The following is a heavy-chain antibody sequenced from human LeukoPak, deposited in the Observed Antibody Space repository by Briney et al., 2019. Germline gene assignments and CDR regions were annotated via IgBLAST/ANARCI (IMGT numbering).Heavy chain of an antibody. CDR3: ARGIAGSFYY. J-gene: IGHJ4*02. CDR1: GYTFTGYY. Sequence: GASVTVSCTASGYTFTGYYVHWLRQAPGQGLEWMGWIHPNNGGTSYAQKFQGRVTMTRDTSISTAYMELTTLTSGDTAVYYCARGIAGSFYYWGQGTEVTVSS. V-gene: IGHV1-2*02. D-gene: IGHD1-26*01. CDR2: IHPNNGGT.